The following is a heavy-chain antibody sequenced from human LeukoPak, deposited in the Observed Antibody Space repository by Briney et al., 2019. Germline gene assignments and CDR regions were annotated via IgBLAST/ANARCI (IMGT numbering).Heavy chain of an antibody. D-gene: IGHD5-24*01. V-gene: IGHV3-74*01. Sequence: LPGGSLRLSCAASGFTFSSYWMHWVRQAPGKGLVWVSRINSDGSSTSYADPVKGRFTISRDNAKNTLYLQMNSLRAEDTAVYYCARDDGDGYNPWFDPWGQGTLVTVSS. J-gene: IGHJ5*02. CDR2: INSDGSST. CDR1: GFTFSSYW. CDR3: ARDDGDGYNPWFDP.